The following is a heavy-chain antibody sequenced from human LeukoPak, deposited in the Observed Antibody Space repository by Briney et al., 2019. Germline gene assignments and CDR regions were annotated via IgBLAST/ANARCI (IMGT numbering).Heavy chain of an antibody. V-gene: IGHV1-69*04. CDR3: AGEDGDYGRNFDY. Sequence: ASVKVSCKASGGTFSSYAISWVRQAPGQGLEWMGRIIPILGIANYAQKFQGRVTITADKSTSTAYMELSSLRSEDTAVYYCAGEDGDYGRNFDYWGQGTLVTVSS. D-gene: IGHD4-17*01. CDR1: GGTFSSYA. CDR2: IIPILGIA. J-gene: IGHJ4*02.